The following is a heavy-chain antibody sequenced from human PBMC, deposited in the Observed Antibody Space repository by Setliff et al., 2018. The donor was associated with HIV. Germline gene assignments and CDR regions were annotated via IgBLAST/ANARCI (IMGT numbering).Heavy chain of an antibody. J-gene: IGHJ6*02. Sequence: PSETLSLTCTVSGGSISSGGYYWNWIRQYPVKGLEWIGHIYYNGRTLFNPALGTRLNMSVDTSENQFSLHLNSVTAADTAAYYCVRERRRSPLSYGLDVWGQGTTVTVSS. CDR3: VRERRRSPLSYGLDV. CDR2: IYYNGRT. CDR1: GGSISSGGYY. V-gene: IGHV4-31*03.